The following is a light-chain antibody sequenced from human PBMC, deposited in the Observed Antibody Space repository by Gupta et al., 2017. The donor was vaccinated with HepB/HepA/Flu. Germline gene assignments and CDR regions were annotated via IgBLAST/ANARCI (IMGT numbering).Light chain of an antibody. CDR3: QHRSTWPPPCT. CDR1: HDIKTY. J-gene: IGKJ3*01. CDR2: EAS. V-gene: IGKV3-11*01. Sequence: EIVLTQSPATLSLSTGERATLSCRTSHDIKTYLAWYQQKSGQPPRLLIYEASYRPAGIPARFSGTGSGTDFTLTISIIEPDDFAVYYCQHRSTWPPPCTFGPGTKVEIK.